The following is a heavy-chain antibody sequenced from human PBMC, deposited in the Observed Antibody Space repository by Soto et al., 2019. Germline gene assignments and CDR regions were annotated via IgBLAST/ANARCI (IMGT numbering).Heavy chain of an antibody. D-gene: IGHD3-16*02. CDR1: GGSISSSNW. Sequence: SETLSLTCAVSGGSISSSNWWSWVRQPPGKGLEWIGEIYHSGSTNYNPSLKSRVTISVDKSKNQFSLKLGSVTAADTAVYYCARSGSYYDYVWGSYRPYYFDYWGQGTLVTVSS. V-gene: IGHV4-4*02. CDR2: IYHSGST. CDR3: ARSGSYYDYVWGSYRPYYFDY. J-gene: IGHJ4*02.